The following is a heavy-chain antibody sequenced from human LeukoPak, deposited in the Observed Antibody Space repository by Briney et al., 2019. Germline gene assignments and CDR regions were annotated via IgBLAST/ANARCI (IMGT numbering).Heavy chain of an antibody. V-gene: IGHV1-8*02. J-gene: IGHJ4*02. CDR1: GYTFTSYD. CDR3: ARDRQEIDTSGGDFDY. D-gene: IGHD3-3*01. Sequence: ASVKVSCKASGYTFTSYDINWVRQATGQGLEWMGWMNPNSGNTGYAQKLQGRLTMTTDTSTSTVYMELRSLRSDDTAVYYCARDRQEIDTSGGDFDYWGQGTLVTVSS. CDR2: MNPNSGNT.